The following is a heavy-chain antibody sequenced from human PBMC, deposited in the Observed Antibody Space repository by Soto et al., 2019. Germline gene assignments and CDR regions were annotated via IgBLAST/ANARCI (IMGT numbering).Heavy chain of an antibody. CDR3: AKSSSSVVPAAQLDP. CDR2: IWYDGSNT. CDR1: GFIFSSYG. J-gene: IGHJ5*02. Sequence: PGGSLRLSCAASGFIFSSYGMHWVRQAPGKGLEWVAGIWYDGSNTFYSDAVKGRFSISRDSSKNTVDLQVNSLRAEDTAVYYCAKSSSSVVPAAQLDPWGQGTLVTVSS. D-gene: IGHD2-2*01. V-gene: IGHV3-33*06.